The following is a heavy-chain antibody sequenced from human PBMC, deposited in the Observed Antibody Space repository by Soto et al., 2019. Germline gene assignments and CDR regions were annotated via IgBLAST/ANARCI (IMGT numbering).Heavy chain of an antibody. J-gene: IGHJ5*02. CDR1: GGSISSYY. CDR3: ARVGRPPLGGAKSLNWFDP. Sequence: SETLSLTCTVPGGSISSYYWSWIRQPPGKGLEWIGYIYYSGSTNYNPSLKSRVTISVDTSKNQFSLKLSSVTAADTAVYYCARVGRPPLGGAKSLNWFDPWGQGTLVPVSS. CDR2: IYYSGST. D-gene: IGHD2-15*01. V-gene: IGHV4-59*01.